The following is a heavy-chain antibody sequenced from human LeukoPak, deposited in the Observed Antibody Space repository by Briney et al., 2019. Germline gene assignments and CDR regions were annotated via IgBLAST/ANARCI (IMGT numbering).Heavy chain of an antibody. D-gene: IGHD1-26*01. Sequence: SQTLSLTCAVSGGSISSGGYSWSWIRQPPGKGLEWIGYIYYSGSTYYNPSLKSRVTISVDTSKNQFSLKLSSVTAADTAVYYCARDGRYYYAFDIWGQGTMVTVSS. CDR2: IYYSGST. CDR1: GGSISSGGYS. V-gene: IGHV4-30-4*07. J-gene: IGHJ3*02. CDR3: ARDGRYYYAFDI.